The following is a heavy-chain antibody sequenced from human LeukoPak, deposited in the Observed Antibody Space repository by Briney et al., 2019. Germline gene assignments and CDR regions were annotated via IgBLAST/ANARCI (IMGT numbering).Heavy chain of an antibody. CDR3: ARRQGCSNTACPPDY. CDR2: INPSGGGT. V-gene: IGHV1-46*01. D-gene: IGHD2-2*01. Sequence: ASVKVSCKASGYTFITHYMHWVRQAPGQGLEWMGIINPSGGGTSYAQKFQGRVTMTRDTSTNTVHMELSSLRSEDTAMYYCARRQGCSNTACPPDYWGQGTLVTVSS. CDR1: GYTFITHY. J-gene: IGHJ4*02.